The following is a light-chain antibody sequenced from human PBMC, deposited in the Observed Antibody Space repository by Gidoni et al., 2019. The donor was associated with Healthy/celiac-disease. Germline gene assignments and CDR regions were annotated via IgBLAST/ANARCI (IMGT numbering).Light chain of an antibody. Sequence: IQMTQPPSSLSASVGDRVTITCRASQSISSYLNWYQQKPGKAPKLLIYAASSLQSGVPSRCSGSGSGTDFTLTISSRQPEDFATYYCQQSYSTPPFTFGPGTKVDIK. CDR3: QQSYSTPPFT. V-gene: IGKV1-39*01. J-gene: IGKJ3*01. CDR1: QSISSY. CDR2: AAS.